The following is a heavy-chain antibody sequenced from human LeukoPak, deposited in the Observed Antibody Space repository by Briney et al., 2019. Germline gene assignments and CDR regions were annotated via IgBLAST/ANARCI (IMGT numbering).Heavy chain of an antibody. D-gene: IGHD5-18*01. V-gene: IGHV1-2*02. CDR3: ARKVDTAMAYPRNWFDP. Sequence: ASVKVSCKASGYTFTGYYMHWVRQAPGQGLEWMGWINPNSGGTNYARKFQGRVTMTRDTSISTAYMELSRLRSDDTAVYYCARKVDTAMAYPRNWFDPWGQGTLVTVSS. CDR1: GYTFTGYY. J-gene: IGHJ5*02. CDR2: INPNSGGT.